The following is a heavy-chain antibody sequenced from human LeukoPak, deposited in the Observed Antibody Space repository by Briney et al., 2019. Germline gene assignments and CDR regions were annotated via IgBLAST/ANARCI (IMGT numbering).Heavy chain of an antibody. Sequence: PGGSLRLSCAASGFSLSNHGMHRVRQAPGKRLEWVAVIWDDGNNKRYANSVNGRFTISRDNSENTLYLQMNGLTAEDTATYYCARDSYQDYYGRFDPWGQGTLVIVSS. V-gene: IGHV3-33*01. J-gene: IGHJ5*02. CDR2: IWDDGNNK. D-gene: IGHD3-10*01. CDR1: GFSLSNHG. CDR3: ARDSYQDYYGRFDP.